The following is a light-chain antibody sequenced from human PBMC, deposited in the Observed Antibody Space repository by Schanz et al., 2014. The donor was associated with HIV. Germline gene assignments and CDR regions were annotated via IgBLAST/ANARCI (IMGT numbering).Light chain of an antibody. J-gene: IGLJ3*02. CDR2: EVS. Sequence: QSALAQPASVSGSPGQSITISCTGTSNDVGTTDRVSWYQQHPDKAPKLMIYEVSERPPGVSSRFSGSKSGNTASLTISGLQAEDEADYYCCSYAGSYTFVVFGGGTKLTVL. CDR1: SNDVGTTDR. CDR3: CSYAGSYTFVV. V-gene: IGLV2-23*02.